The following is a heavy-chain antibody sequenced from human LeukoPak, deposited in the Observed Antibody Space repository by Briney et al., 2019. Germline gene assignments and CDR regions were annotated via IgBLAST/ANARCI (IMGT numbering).Heavy chain of an antibody. J-gene: IGHJ5*02. D-gene: IGHD3-9*01. Sequence: PSETLSLTCTVSGGSMNNYYWSWIRQPAGKGLEWIGRIYSSGSTNYNPSLKSRVTMSVDRSKSQFFLKLSSVTAADTAVYYCVRWDFDDHGWLDPWGQGTLVTVS. CDR3: VRWDFDDHGWLDP. V-gene: IGHV4-4*07. CDR1: GGSMNNYY. CDR2: IYSSGST.